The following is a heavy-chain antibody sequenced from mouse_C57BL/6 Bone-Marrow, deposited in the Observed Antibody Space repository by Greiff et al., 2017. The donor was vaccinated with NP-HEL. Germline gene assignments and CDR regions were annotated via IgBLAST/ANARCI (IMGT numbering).Heavy chain of an antibody. CDR1: GFNIKDDY. CDR3: TSYYSNPWFAY. Sequence: EVKVVESGAELVRPGASVKLSCTASGFNIKDDYMHWVKQRPEQGLEWIGWIDPENGDTEYASKFQGKATITADTSSNTAYLQLSSLTSEDTAVYYCTSYYSNPWFAYWGQGTLVTVSA. CDR2: IDPENGDT. J-gene: IGHJ3*01. D-gene: IGHD2-5*01. V-gene: IGHV14-4*01.